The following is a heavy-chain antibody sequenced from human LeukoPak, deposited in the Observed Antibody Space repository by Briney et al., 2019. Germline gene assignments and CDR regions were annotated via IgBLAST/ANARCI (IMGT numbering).Heavy chain of an antibody. CDR1: GGSISRSSYY. J-gene: IGHJ4*02. CDR3: ASVMGYCTRGSCYHIDY. CDR2: IYYIGTT. V-gene: IGHV4-39*01. Sequence: SETLSLTCTVPGGSISRSSYYWGWIRQPPGKGLEWIGYIYYIGTTNYNPSLKSRVTISVDTSKNQFSLKLTSVTAADTAVYYCASVMGYCTRGSCYHIDYWGQGTLVTVSS. D-gene: IGHD2-15*01.